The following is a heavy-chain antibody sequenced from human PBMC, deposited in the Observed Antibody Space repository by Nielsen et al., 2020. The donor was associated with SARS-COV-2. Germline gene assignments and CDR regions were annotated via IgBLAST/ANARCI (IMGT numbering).Heavy chain of an antibody. CDR3: ARRGRRTADSSGYYYSNDAFDI. CDR2: IYYSGST. D-gene: IGHD3-22*01. Sequence: WIRQPPGKGLEWIGYIYYSGSTNYNPSLKSRVTISVDTSKNQFSLKLSSVTAADTAVYYCARRGRRTADSSGYYYSNDAFDIWGQGTMVTVSS. J-gene: IGHJ3*02. V-gene: IGHV4-59*08.